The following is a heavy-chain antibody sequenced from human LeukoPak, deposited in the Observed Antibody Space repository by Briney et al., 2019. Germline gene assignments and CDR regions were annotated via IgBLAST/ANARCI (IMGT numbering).Heavy chain of an antibody. CDR3: ARDRDSSGLRDFDL. J-gene: IGHJ2*01. CDR2: IYYSGNT. CDR1: GGSISSYY. V-gene: IGHV4-59*01. D-gene: IGHD3-22*01. Sequence: SETLSLTCTVSGGSISSYYWSWIRQPPGKGLGWIGYIYYSGNTNSISIDTSKNQFSLQLSSVTAADTAVYYCARDRDSSGLRDFDLWGRGTLVTVSA.